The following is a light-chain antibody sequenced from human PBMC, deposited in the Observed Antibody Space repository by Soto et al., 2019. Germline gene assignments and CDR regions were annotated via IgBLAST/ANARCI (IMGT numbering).Light chain of an antibody. CDR1: QSVSTK. J-gene: IGKJ2*01. CDR2: GPS. V-gene: IGKV3-15*01. Sequence: EIVMTQSPATLSVSPGERATLSCRASQSVSTKLAWYHQKPGQAPRLLIYGPSTSATGIPPRFSGSGSGTEFTLTISSLQSEDFAVYYCQQYSDWYTFGQGTKLEIK. CDR3: QQYSDWYT.